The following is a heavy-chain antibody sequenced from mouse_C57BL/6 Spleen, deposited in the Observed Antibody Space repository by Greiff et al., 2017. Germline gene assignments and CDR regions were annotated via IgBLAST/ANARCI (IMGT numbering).Heavy chain of an antibody. D-gene: IGHD1-1*01. CDR1: GYTFTSYW. CDR2: IDPNSGGT. V-gene: IGHV1-72*01. Sequence: QVQLQQPGAELVKPGASVKLSCKASGYTFTSYWMHWVKQRPGRGLEWIGRIDPNSGGTKYNEQFKSKATLTVDKPASTAYMQLSSLTSEDSAVYYCARYPVITTVVATRDYWGQGTTLTVSS. J-gene: IGHJ2*01. CDR3: ARYPVITTVVATRDY.